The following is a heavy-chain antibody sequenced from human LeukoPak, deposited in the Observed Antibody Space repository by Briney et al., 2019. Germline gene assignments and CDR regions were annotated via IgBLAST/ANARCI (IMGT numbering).Heavy chain of an antibody. CDR3: ARVVTTMGDFDAFDI. CDR1: GYSISSGYY. D-gene: IGHD3-10*01. Sequence: SETLSLTCTVSGYSISSGYYWGWIRQPPGKGLEWIGSIYHSGSTYYNPSLKSRVTISVDTSKNQFSLKLSSVTAADTAVYFCARVVTTMGDFDAFDIWGQGTMVTVSS. J-gene: IGHJ3*02. CDR2: IYHSGST. V-gene: IGHV4-38-2*02.